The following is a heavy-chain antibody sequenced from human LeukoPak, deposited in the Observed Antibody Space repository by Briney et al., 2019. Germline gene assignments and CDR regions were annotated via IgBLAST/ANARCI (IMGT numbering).Heavy chain of an antibody. CDR3: ARWNHDY. CDR2: IGSSSNTI. Sequence: GGSLRLSCAASGFTFGSYSLNWVRQAPGKGLEWVSYIGSSSNTIYYADSVKGRFTISRDNAKNSLYLQMNSLRAEDTAVHYCARWNHDYWGQGTLVTVSS. D-gene: IGHD1-14*01. V-gene: IGHV3-48*01. CDR1: GFTFGSYS. J-gene: IGHJ4*02.